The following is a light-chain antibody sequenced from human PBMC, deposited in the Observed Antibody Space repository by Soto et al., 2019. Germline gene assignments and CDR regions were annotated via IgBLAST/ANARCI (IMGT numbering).Light chain of an antibody. CDR3: QQYNVYPYT. CDR2: DAS. J-gene: IGKJ2*01. Sequence: DIHMTQSPSTLSAFVGDRATITCRASQSTSRWLAWYQQKPGKAPKLLIYDASNLESGVPSRFSGWGSGTEFTLTISSLQPDDFATYYCQQYNVYPYTFGQGTKV. CDR1: QSTSRW. V-gene: IGKV1-5*01.